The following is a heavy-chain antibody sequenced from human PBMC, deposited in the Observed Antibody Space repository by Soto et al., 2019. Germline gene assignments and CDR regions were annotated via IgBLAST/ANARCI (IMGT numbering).Heavy chain of an antibody. J-gene: IGHJ4*02. CDR1: GGSISSYY. CDR3: ARNEYYFDY. V-gene: IGHV4-59*08. CDR2: IYYSGST. Sequence: SETLSLTCTVSGGSISSYYWSWIRQPPGKGLEWIGYIYYSGSTNYNPSLKSRVTISVDTSKNQFSLKLSSVTAADTAVYYCARNEYYFDYWGQGTLVTVSS.